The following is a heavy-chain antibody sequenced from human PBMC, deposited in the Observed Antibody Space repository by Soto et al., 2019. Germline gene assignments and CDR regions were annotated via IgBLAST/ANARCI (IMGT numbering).Heavy chain of an antibody. Sequence: SLRLSYAASGFTFSRYGMHWVRQAPGKGLEWAAVISDDGTDKYYADSVKGRFTISRDKSKNTLYLQMNSLRAEDTAVYYCAKGCPYYDILPGATDYYGMDVWGQGTTVTVSS. V-gene: IGHV3-30*18. CDR3: AKGCPYYDILPGATDYYGMDV. D-gene: IGHD3-9*01. CDR1: GFTFSRYG. J-gene: IGHJ6*02. CDR2: ISDDGTDK.